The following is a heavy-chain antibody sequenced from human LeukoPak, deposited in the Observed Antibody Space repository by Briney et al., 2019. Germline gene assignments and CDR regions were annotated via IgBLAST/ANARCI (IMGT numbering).Heavy chain of an antibody. Sequence: SVKVSCKASGYTFTGYYMHWVRQAPGQGLEWMGGIIPIFGTANYAQKFQGRVTITADTSTSTAYMELRSLRSDDTAVYYCARAYYGDFVGGFFDYWGQGTLVTVSS. CDR3: ARAYYGDFVGGFFDY. D-gene: IGHD4-17*01. CDR1: GYTFTGYY. V-gene: IGHV1-69*06. CDR2: IIPIFGTA. J-gene: IGHJ4*02.